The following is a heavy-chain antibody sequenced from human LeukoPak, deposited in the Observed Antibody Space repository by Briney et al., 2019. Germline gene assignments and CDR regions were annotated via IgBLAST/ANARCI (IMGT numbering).Heavy chain of an antibody. V-gene: IGHV4-59*11. J-gene: IGHJ6*03. CDR3: ARERERITIFGVVIRPTHYMDV. Sequence: SETLSLTCTVSGGSISSHYWSWIRQPPGKGLEWIGYIYYSGSTNYNPSLKSRVTISVDTSKNQFPLKLSSVTAADTAVYYCARERERITIFGVVIRPTHYMDVWGKGTTVTVSS. CDR1: GGSISSHY. CDR2: IYYSGST. D-gene: IGHD3-3*01.